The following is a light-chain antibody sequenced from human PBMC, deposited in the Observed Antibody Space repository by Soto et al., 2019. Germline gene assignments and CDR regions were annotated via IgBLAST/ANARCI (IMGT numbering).Light chain of an antibody. V-gene: IGKV3-15*01. Sequence: EIVMTQSPATLPVSPGERATLSCRASQSVGRNLAGYQLKPGLAPRLLIYAVSTRATGIPARFSGSGSGTEFTITIRSLQFEDFAVYYCQQYDDWPPVTFGQGTRLEIK. CDR1: QSVGRN. CDR2: AVS. J-gene: IGKJ5*01. CDR3: QQYDDWPPVT.